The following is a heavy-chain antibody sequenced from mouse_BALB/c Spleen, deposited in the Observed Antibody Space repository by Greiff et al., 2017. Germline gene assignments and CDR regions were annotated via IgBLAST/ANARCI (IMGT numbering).Heavy chain of an antibody. Sequence: VKLVESGAELVRPGVSVKISCKGSGYTFTDYAMHWVKQSHAKSLEWIGVISTYYGDASYNQKFKGKATMTVDKSSSTAYMELARLTSEDSAIYYCARGRDGYDGDYYAMDYWGQGTSVTVSS. CDR1: GYTFTDYA. CDR2: ISTYYGDA. V-gene: IGHV1S137*01. CDR3: ARGRDGYDGDYYAMDY. J-gene: IGHJ4*01. D-gene: IGHD2-2*01.